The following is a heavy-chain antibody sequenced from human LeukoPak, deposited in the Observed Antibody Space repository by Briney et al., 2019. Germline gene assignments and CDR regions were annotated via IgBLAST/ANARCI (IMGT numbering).Heavy chain of an antibody. CDR1: GGSISSYY. D-gene: IGHD6-19*01. CDR2: IYYSGST. Sequence: SGTLSLTCTVSGGSISSYYWSWIRQPPGKGLEWIGYIYYSGSTNYNPSLKSRVTISVDTSKNQFSLKLSSVTAADTAVYYCATSLRLIAVAADFDYWGQGTLVTVSS. V-gene: IGHV4-59*12. CDR3: ATSLRLIAVAADFDY. J-gene: IGHJ4*02.